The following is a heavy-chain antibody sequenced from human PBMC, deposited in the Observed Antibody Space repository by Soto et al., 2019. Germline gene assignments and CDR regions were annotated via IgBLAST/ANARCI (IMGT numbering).Heavy chain of an antibody. V-gene: IGHV3-23*01. CDR2: VSGSGGST. CDR1: GFTFSGYA. Sequence: GGSLRLSCAASGFTFSGYAMSWVRQTPGKGLEWVSAVSGSGGSTYYADSVKGRFTISRDNSKNTLYLQMNSLRAEDTAIYYCAKNDAGFCSGGDCYKRTFDYWGQGTLVTVSS. D-gene: IGHD2-15*01. J-gene: IGHJ4*02. CDR3: AKNDAGFCSGGDCYKRTFDY.